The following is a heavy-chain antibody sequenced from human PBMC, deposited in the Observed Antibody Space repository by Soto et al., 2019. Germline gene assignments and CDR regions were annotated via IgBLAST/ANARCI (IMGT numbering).Heavy chain of an antibody. D-gene: IGHD3-3*01. CDR2: ISGSGGST. V-gene: IGHV3-23*01. Sequence: PGGSLRLSCAASGFTFSSYAMSWVRQAPGKGLEWVSAISGSGGSTYYADSVKGRFTISRDNSKNTLYLQMNSLRAEDTAVYYCAVLEWLFYDAFDIWGQGTMVTVSS. CDR3: AVLEWLFYDAFDI. CDR1: GFTFSSYA. J-gene: IGHJ3*02.